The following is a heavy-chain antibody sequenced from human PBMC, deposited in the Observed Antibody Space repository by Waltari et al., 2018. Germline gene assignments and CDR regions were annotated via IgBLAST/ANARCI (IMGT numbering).Heavy chain of an antibody. CDR3: ARRTPITIFWGGAHFDY. Sequence: QVQLQQWGAGLLKPSETLSLTCAVYGGSFSGYYWSWIRQPPGKGLEWIGEINHSGSTNYNPSLKSRVTISVDTSKNQFSLKLSSGTAADTAVYYCARRTPITIFWGGAHFDYWGQGTLVTVSS. CDR1: GGSFSGYY. V-gene: IGHV4-34*01. D-gene: IGHD3-9*01. CDR2: INHSGST. J-gene: IGHJ4*02.